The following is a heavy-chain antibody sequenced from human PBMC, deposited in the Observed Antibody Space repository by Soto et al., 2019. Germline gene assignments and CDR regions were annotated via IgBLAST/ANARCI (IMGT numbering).Heavy chain of an antibody. CDR3: ARRIVLGETFDY. Sequence: LGEPKRISCKGSGYSFTSSWIGWVRQMPGKGLEWMGIIYPGDSDTRYSPSFQGQVTITADKSSSTAYLQWSSLKASDTAIYYCARRIVLGETFDYWGQGTLVTVYS. CDR2: IYPGDSDT. J-gene: IGHJ4*02. CDR1: GYSFTSSW. V-gene: IGHV5-51*01. D-gene: IGHD3-3*02.